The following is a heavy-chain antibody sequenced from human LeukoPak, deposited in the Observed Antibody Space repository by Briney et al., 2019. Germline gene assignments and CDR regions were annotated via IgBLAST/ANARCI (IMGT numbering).Heavy chain of an antibody. Sequence: GGSLRLSCAASGFTFSSYGMHWVRQAPGKGLEGVAGISYDGSNKYYADSVKGRFTISRDNSKNTLYLQMNSLRAEDTAVYYCARSAITMVRRVIIPSYYMDVWGKGTTVTVSS. CDR1: GFTFSSYG. D-gene: IGHD3-10*01. CDR2: ISYDGSNK. CDR3: ARSAITMVRRVIIPSYYMDV. J-gene: IGHJ6*03. V-gene: IGHV3-30*03.